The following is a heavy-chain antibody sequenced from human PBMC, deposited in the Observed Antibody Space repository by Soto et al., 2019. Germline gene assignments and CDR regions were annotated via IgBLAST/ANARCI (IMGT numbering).Heavy chain of an antibody. Sequence: QVQLQESGPGLVKPSQTLSLPCTVSGGSISSGGYYWSWIRQHPGKGLEWIGYIYYSGSTYYNPSLKSRVTISVDTSKNQFSLKLSSVTAADTAVYYCARERTMGGSGSYYNWFDPWCQGTLVTVSS. V-gene: IGHV4-31*03. CDR3: ARERTMGGSGSYYNWFDP. J-gene: IGHJ5*02. CDR2: IYYSGST. D-gene: IGHD3-10*01. CDR1: GGSISSGGYY.